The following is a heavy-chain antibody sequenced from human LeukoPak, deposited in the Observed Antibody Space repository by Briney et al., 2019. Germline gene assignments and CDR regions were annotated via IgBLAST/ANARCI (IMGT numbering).Heavy chain of an antibody. Sequence: ASETLSLTCTVSGGSISSYYWSWIRQPPGKGLEWIGYIYYSGSTNYNPSLKSRVTISVDTSKNQFSLKLSSVTAADAAVYYCARRVRSGDYRLDYWGQGTLVTVSS. V-gene: IGHV4-59*12. CDR3: ARRVRSGDYRLDY. J-gene: IGHJ4*02. CDR2: IYYSGST. CDR1: GGSISSYY. D-gene: IGHD4-17*01.